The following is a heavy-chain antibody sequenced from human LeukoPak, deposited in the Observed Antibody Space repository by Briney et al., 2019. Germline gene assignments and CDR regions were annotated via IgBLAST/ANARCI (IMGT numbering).Heavy chain of an antibody. V-gene: IGHV3-9*03. Sequence: GRSLRLSCAASGFTFDDYAMHWVRQAPGKGLEWVSGISWNSGSIGYADSVKGRFTISRDDAKNSLYLQMDSLRAEDMALYYCAKLESGYCSSTSCPDAFDIWGQGTMVTVSS. CDR1: GFTFDDYA. CDR3: AKLESGYCSSTSCPDAFDI. J-gene: IGHJ3*02. D-gene: IGHD2-2*01. CDR2: ISWNSGSI.